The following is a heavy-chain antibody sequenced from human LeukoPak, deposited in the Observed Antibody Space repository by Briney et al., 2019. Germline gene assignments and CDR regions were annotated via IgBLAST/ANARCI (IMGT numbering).Heavy chain of an antibody. CDR1: GFTVSSNY. V-gene: IGHV3-66*01. CDR3: AREVGGGASGQ. J-gene: IGHJ4*02. D-gene: IGHD3-16*01. CDR2: IYSDGTI. Sequence: GGSLRLSCAASGFTVSSNYMSWVRQVPGKGLEWVSVIYSDGTISYADSVKGRFTISRDSSENTLYLQMNSLRVEDTAVYYCAREVGGGASGQWGQGTLVTVSS.